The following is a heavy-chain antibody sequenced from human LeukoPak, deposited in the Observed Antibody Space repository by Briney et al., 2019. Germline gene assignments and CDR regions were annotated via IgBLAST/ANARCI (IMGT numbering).Heavy chain of an antibody. CDR1: GFTFSSYG. Sequence: GRSLRLSCAASGFTFSSYGMHWVRQAPGKGLEWVSAISGSGGGTYYADSVKGRFTISRDNSKNTLYLQMNSLSTEDTAVYYCAKTTTGYSSGRYPGWPVDYWGQGTLVTVSS. D-gene: IGHD6-19*01. J-gene: IGHJ4*02. CDR3: AKTTTGYSSGRYPGWPVDY. CDR2: ISGSGGGT. V-gene: IGHV3-23*01.